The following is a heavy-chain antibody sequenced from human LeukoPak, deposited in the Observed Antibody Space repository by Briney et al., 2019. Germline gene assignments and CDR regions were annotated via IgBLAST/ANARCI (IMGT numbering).Heavy chain of an antibody. CDR1: GYRFTNYW. V-gene: IGHV5-51*01. J-gene: IGHJ4*02. CDR2: IYPDDSDT. D-gene: IGHD5-18*01. CDR3: ARLQYSNGYVDY. Sequence: GESLKISCTGSGYRFTNYWIGWVRQMPGKGLEWMWIIYPDDSDTRYRPSFQGQVTISADKSIATAYLQWSSLKASDTAMYYCARLQYSNGYVDYWGQGTLVTVSS.